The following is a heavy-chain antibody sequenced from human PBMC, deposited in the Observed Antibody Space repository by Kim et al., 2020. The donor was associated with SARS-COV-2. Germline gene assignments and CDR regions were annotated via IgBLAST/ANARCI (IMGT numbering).Heavy chain of an antibody. Sequence: SETLSLTCTVSGGSVGRGIHYWSWIRQPPGKGLEWIGYIHHSGNNNYNPFLKSRVTTAVDTSKNQFSLKLKSLTTADTAVYFCARANGSPKGAYYFDYWGQGTLVTVSS. V-gene: IGHV4-61*01. CDR1: GGSVGRGIHY. D-gene: IGHD2-15*01. CDR2: IHHSGNN. CDR3: ARANGSPKGAYYFDY. J-gene: IGHJ4*02.